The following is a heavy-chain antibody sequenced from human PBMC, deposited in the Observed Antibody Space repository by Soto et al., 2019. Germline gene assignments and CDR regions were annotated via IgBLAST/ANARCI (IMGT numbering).Heavy chain of an antibody. CDR2: IDNDGSST. Sequence: EVQLVESGGGLVQHGGSLRLSCAASGFTFRTYWMQWVRQAPGKGLVWISRIDNDGSSTNDADSVNGRFTIARDNAKDTLYLQMNSLRAEDTAVYYCAMGTMDVWGKGNTVTVAS. CDR3: AMGTMDV. D-gene: IGHD7-27*01. V-gene: IGHV3-74*02. J-gene: IGHJ6*04. CDR1: GFTFRTYW.